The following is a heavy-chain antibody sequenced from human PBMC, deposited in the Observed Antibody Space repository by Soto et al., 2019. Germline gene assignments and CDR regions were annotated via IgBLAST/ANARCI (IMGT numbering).Heavy chain of an antibody. D-gene: IGHD1-26*01. Sequence: SETLSLTCTVSGDSISSADYYWSWIRQPSGKGLEWIGYIYYSGSTNYIPSLKSRLTISLDTSKTQFSLKLNSVTAADTAVYYCARVNRGKYGAFDYWGQGTKVTVSS. J-gene: IGHJ4*03. CDR1: GDSISSADYY. V-gene: IGHV4-30-4*01. CDR2: IYYSGST. CDR3: ARVNRGKYGAFDY.